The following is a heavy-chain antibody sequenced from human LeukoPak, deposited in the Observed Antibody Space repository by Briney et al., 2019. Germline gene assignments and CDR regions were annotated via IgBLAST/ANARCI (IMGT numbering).Heavy chain of an antibody. CDR1: GFTFSSYG. J-gene: IGHJ6*02. CDR2: IWYDGSNK. Sequence: PGRSLRLSCAASGFTFSSYGMHWVRQAPGKGLEWVAVIWYDGSNKYYADSVKGRFTISRDNSKNTLYLQMNSLRAEDTAVYYCARDRIHTYYYGMDVWGQGTTVTVSS. V-gene: IGHV3-33*01. CDR3: ARDRIHTYYYGMDV.